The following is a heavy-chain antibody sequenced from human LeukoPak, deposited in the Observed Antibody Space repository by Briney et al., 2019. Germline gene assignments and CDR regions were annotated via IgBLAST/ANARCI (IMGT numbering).Heavy chain of an antibody. Sequence: ASVKVSCKASGYTFTRYGISWVRQAPGQGLQWLGWISASNGNTNYAQKFRDRVTMSTDTSTGTAYLDVRSLTSDDTAIYYCAKDQRSIAVAGYFDYWGQGTLVTVSS. CDR1: GYTFTRYG. CDR3: AKDQRSIAVAGYFDY. D-gene: IGHD6-19*01. V-gene: IGHV1-18*01. CDR2: ISASNGNT. J-gene: IGHJ4*02.